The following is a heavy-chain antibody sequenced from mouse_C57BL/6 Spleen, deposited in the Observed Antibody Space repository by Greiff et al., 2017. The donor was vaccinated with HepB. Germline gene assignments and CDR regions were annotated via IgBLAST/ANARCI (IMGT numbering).Heavy chain of an antibody. V-gene: IGHV1-72*01. CDR3: ARSTTVGEWYFDV. CDR1: GYTFTSYW. CDR2: IYPNSGGT. J-gene: IGHJ1*03. Sequence: QVQLQQPGAELVKPGASVKLSCKASGYTFTSYWMHWVKQRPGRGLEWIGRIYPNSGGTKYNEKFKSKATLTVDKTSSTAYMQLSSLTSEDSAVYYCARSTTVGEWYFDVWGTGTTVTVSA. D-gene: IGHD1-1*01.